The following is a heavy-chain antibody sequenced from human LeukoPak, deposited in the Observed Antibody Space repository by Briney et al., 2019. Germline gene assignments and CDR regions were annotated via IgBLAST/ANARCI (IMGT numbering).Heavy chain of an antibody. J-gene: IGHJ4*02. CDR3: ARVGSAHYYDSSGYYYY. V-gene: IGHV1-2*02. D-gene: IGHD3-22*01. CDR1: GYTFTGYD. Sequence: ASVKVSCKASGYTFTGYDMHWVRQAPGQGLEWMGWINPNSGGTNYAQKFQGRVTMTRGTSISTAYMELSRLRSDDTAVYYCARVGSAHYYDSSGYYYYWGQGTLVTVSS. CDR2: INPNSGGT.